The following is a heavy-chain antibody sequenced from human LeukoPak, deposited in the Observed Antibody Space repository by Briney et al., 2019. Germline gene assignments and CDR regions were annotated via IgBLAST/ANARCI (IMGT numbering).Heavy chain of an antibody. D-gene: IGHD6-19*01. CDR1: GFTFSSYG. Sequence: GGSLRLSCAASGFTFSSYGMSWFRQAPGKGLEFVSVITSSGTGTDYADSVKGRFTISRDNSKNTLYLQMGSLRADDMAIYYCARIRSGWYFDYWGQGTLVTVSS. CDR3: ARIRSGWYFDY. V-gene: IGHV3-64*02. J-gene: IGHJ4*02. CDR2: ITSSGTGT.